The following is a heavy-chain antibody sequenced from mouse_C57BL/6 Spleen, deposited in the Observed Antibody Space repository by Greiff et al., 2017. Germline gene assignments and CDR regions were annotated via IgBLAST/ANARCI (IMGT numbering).Heavy chain of an antibody. CDR1: GYTFTSYW. D-gene: IGHD2-4*01. CDR3: ARVGGLRGFDN. J-gene: IGHJ2*01. Sequence: QVQLQQPGAELVKPGASVKLSCKASGYTFTSYWMQWVKQRPGQGLEWIGDIDPSDSYTNYNQKFKGKATLTVDPSSSTTYMQLSSVTAEDSAVNYCARVGGLRGFDNRGEDTTLTVSP. CDR2: IDPSDSYT. V-gene: IGHV1-50*01.